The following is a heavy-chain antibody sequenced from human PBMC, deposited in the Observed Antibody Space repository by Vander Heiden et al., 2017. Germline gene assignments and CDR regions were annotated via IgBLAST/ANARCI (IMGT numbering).Heavy chain of an antibody. CDR1: GLPFSNQD. CDR3: ARGHLWFPFDY. Sequence: EVQLLESGGGLVQPGGSLRLSCVAPGLPFSNQDMSWVRQAPGKGLEWVSAIRGSGGSTYYADSVKGRFTISRDNSKNTLYLQMNSLRAEDTAVYYCARGHLWFPFDYWGQGTLVTVSS. CDR2: IRGSGGST. V-gene: IGHV3-23*01. J-gene: IGHJ4*02. D-gene: IGHD3-10*01.